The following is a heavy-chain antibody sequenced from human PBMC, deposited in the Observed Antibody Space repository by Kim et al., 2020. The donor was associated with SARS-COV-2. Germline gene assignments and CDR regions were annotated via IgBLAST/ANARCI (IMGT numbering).Heavy chain of an antibody. CDR3: ARDTGTRVRGVFYQ. D-gene: IGHD3-10*01. Sequence: GGSLRLSCAASGFRFGEYAMHWVRQRPGKGLEWVASINWNGQVIFYAESVKGRFTISRDNGKDSLFLQMTSVRPEDTAFYYCARDTGTRVRGVFYQWGLG. CDR1: GFRFGEYA. CDR2: INWNGQVI. V-gene: IGHV3-9*01. J-gene: IGHJ1*01.